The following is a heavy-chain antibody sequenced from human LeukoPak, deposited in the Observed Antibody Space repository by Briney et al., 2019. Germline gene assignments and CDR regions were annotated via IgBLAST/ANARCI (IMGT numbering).Heavy chain of an antibody. CDR3: AKDQVEGYYYYGMDV. V-gene: IGHV3-30*18. CDR2: ISYDGSNK. CDR1: GFTFSSYG. J-gene: IGHJ6*02. Sequence: QPGRSLRLSCAASGFTFSSYGMHWVRQAPGKGLEWVAVISYDGSNKYYADSVEGRFTISRDNSKNTLYLQMNSLRAEDTAVYYCAKDQVEGYYYYGMDVWGQGTTVTVSS. D-gene: IGHD2-15*01.